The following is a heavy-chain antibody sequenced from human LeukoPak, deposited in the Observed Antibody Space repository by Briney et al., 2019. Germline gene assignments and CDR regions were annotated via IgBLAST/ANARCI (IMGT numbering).Heavy chain of an antibody. CDR2: IYYSGNT. CDR3: ARYSGSHYAFDI. CDR1: GGSISNVNYY. V-gene: IGHV4-39*01. D-gene: IGHD1-26*01. J-gene: IGHJ3*02. Sequence: SEILSLTCTVSGGSISNVNYYWGWIRQPPGKGLEWIGNIYYSGNTFYNSSLKSRLTISEDTSKNQFSLKLSSVTAADTALYYCARYSGSHYAFDIWGQGTMVTVSS.